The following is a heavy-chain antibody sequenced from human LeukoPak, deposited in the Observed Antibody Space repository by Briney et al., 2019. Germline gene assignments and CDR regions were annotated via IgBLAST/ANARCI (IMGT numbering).Heavy chain of an antibody. CDR1: GYTFTSYA. V-gene: IGHV7-4-1*02. D-gene: IGHD3-9*01. J-gene: IGHJ4*02. CDR2: INTNTGNP. Sequence: ASVKVSCKASGYTFTSYAMNWVRQAPGQGLEWMGWINTNTGNPTYAQGFTGRFVFSLDTSVSTAYLQISSLKAEDTAVYYCARDSNGRYFDWLQNDYWGQGTLVTVSS. CDR3: ARDSNGRYFDWLQNDY.